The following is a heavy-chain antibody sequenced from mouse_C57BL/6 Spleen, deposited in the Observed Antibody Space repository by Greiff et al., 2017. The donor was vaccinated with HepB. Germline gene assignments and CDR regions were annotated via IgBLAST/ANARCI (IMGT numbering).Heavy chain of an antibody. Sequence: QVQLKQSGAELVKPGASVKMSCKASGYTFTSYWITWVKQRPGQGLEWIGDIYPGSGSTNYNEKFKSKATLTVDTSSSTAYMQLSSLTSEDSAVYYCAGTVVEDAMDYWGQGTSVTVSS. CDR1: GYTFTSYW. J-gene: IGHJ4*01. V-gene: IGHV1-55*01. D-gene: IGHD1-1*01. CDR2: IYPGSGST. CDR3: AGTVVEDAMDY.